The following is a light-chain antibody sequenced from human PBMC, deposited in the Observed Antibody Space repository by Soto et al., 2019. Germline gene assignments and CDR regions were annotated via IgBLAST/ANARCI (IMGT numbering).Light chain of an antibody. Sequence: DIVMTQTPLSLPVTPGEPASISCRSSQTLLDSDDGNTYLDWYLRKPGQSPQLLIYGISSRASGVPDRFSGSGSGTDFTLKISRVEAGDVGVFYCMQRKEFPWTFGQGTKVEIK. J-gene: IGKJ1*01. CDR2: GIS. CDR1: QTLLDSDDGNTY. V-gene: IGKV2-40*01. CDR3: MQRKEFPWT.